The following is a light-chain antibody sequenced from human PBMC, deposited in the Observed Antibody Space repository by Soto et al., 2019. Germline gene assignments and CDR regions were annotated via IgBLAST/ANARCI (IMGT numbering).Light chain of an antibody. CDR2: DAS. J-gene: IGKJ4*01. Sequence: DIQMTQSPSTLSASVGDRVTITCRASESISNWLAWYQQKPGKAPKLMIYDASILESGVPSRFSGSGSGTEFTLTISSLQPDDFATYYCQQCNTYSLTFGGGTKVGIK. CDR1: ESISNW. V-gene: IGKV1-5*01. CDR3: QQCNTYSLT.